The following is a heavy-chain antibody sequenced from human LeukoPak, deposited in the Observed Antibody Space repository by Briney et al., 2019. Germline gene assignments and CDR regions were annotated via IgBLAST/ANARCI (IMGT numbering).Heavy chain of an antibody. V-gene: IGHV3-53*01. D-gene: IGHD3-22*01. Sequence: GGSLRLSCTGSGFTVSSNYMSWVRHAPRKGLEGVSDIYSGGSTYYADSVKGRFTISRDNSKNTLYLQMNSLRAEDMAVYYCARLTAYDSSGYYRGYFDYWGQGTLVTVSS. CDR2: IYSGGST. CDR3: ARLTAYDSSGYYRGYFDY. J-gene: IGHJ4*02. CDR1: GFTVSSNY.